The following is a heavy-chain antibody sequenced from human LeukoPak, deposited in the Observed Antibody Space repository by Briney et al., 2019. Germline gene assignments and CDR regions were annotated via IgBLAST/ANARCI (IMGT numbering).Heavy chain of an antibody. V-gene: IGHV3-21*01. CDR1: GFTFSSYS. J-gene: IGHJ4*02. Sequence: RPGGSLRLSCAASGFTFSSYSMNWVRQAPGKGLEWVSSISSSSSYIYYADSVKGRFTISRDNSKNTLYLQMNSLRAEDTAVYYCATGYCSSTSCSDTFDYWGQGTLVTVSS. D-gene: IGHD2-2*01. CDR3: ATGYCSSTSCSDTFDY. CDR2: ISSSSSYI.